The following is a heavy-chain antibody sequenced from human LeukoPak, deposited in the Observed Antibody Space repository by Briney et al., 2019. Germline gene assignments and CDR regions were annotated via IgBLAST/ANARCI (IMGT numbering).Heavy chain of an antibody. V-gene: IGHV1-24*01. CDR2: FYPEDGET. Sequence: ASVKVSCKVSGYTLTELSMHWVRQAPGKGLEWMGGFYPEDGETIYAQNFQGSLTMTEDTSTDTTYMELNSLRSEDTAVYYCVTNLARVADTVWFFDLWGRGTLVTVSS. CDR1: GYTLTELS. D-gene: IGHD6-19*01. CDR3: VTNLARVADTVWFFDL. J-gene: IGHJ2*01.